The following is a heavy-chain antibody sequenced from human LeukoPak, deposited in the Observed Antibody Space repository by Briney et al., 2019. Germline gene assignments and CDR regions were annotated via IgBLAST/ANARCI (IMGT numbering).Heavy chain of an antibody. CDR1: GFTFSDYY. V-gene: IGHV3-11*01. CDR3: ARPSDDSGAPGTPFDY. D-gene: IGHD1-1*01. J-gene: IGHJ4*02. Sequence: GGSLRLSCAASGFTFSDYYMSWIRQAPGKGLEWVSYISSSGSTIYYADSVKGRFTISRDNAKNSLYLQMNSLRAEDTAVYYCARPSDDSGAPGTPFDYWGQGTLVTVSS. CDR2: ISSSGSTI.